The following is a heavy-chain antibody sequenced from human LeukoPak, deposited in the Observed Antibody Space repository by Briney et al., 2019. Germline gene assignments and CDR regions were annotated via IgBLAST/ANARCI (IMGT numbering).Heavy chain of an antibody. D-gene: IGHD5-18*01. CDR1: GFTFSSYA. V-gene: IGHV3-23*01. CDR2: ISGSGGGT. CDR3: AKYRYGYGDLDY. Sequence: GGSLRLSCAASGFTFSSYAMSWVRQAPGKGLEWVSAISGSGGGTYYADSMKGRFTISRDNSKNTLYLQMNSLRAKDTAVYYCAKYRYGYGDLDYWGQGTLVTVSS. J-gene: IGHJ4*02.